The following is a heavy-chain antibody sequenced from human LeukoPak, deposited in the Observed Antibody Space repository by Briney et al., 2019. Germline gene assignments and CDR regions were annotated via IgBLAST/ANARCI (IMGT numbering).Heavy chain of an antibody. CDR1: GYSFTSYW. CDR2: IYPGDYDT. CDR3: ARPDWDIVVVPAASGAFDI. V-gene: IGHV5-51*01. J-gene: IGHJ3*02. Sequence: TGESLKISCKGSGYSFTSYWIGWVRQMPGKGLEWMGIIYPGDYDTRYSPSFQGQVTISADKSISTAYLQWSSLKASDTAVYYCARPDWDIVVVPAASGAFDIWGQGTMVTVSS. D-gene: IGHD2-2*01.